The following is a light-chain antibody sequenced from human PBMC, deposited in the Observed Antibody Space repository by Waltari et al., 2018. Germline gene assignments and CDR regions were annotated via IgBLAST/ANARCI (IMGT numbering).Light chain of an antibody. CDR1: QSGLYRSNNKTY. J-gene: IGKJ4*01. CDR3: QQYVRTPSLT. V-gene: IGKV4-1*01. CDR2: WAS. Sequence: DIVMTQSPDTLAVSLGERATIHCTNSQSGLYRSNNKTYLPWYQQKPGQPPKLLIYWASTRDSGVPDRFIGSGSGTEFTLTIRSLQAEDVAVYYCQQYVRTPSLTFGGGTKVEI.